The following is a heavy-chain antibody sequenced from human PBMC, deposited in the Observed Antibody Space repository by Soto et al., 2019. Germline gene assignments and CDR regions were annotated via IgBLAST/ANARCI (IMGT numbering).Heavy chain of an antibody. CDR3: ARGGSNDNLYSSGWRDYYYYMDV. CDR2: INPNSGGT. Sequence: QVQLVQSGAEVKKPGASVKVSCKASGYTFTGYYMHWVRQAPGQGLEWMGWINPNSGGTNYAQKFQGWVTMTRDTSSSTAYMELSRLRSDDTAVYYCARGGSNDNLYSSGWRDYYYYMDVWGKGTTVTVSS. D-gene: IGHD6-19*01. V-gene: IGHV1-2*04. J-gene: IGHJ6*03. CDR1: GYTFTGYY.